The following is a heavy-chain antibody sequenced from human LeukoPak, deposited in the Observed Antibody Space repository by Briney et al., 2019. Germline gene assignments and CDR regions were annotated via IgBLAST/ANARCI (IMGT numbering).Heavy chain of an antibody. V-gene: IGHV4-59*01. D-gene: IGHD5-24*01. Sequence: SETLSLTCTVFGGSISGYHWSWIRQPPGKGLEWIGYIFDSGSTSYNPSLRSRVTILVDASKNQFSLKLSSVTAADTAVYYCAGRLWRRDGYNLSAFDIWGQGTMVTVSS. J-gene: IGHJ3*02. CDR3: AGRLWRRDGYNLSAFDI. CDR1: GGSISGYH. CDR2: IFDSGST.